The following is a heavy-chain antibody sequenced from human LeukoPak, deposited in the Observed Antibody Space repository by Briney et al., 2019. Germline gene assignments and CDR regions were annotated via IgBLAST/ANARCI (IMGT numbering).Heavy chain of an antibody. CDR3: AGPRSRLLDY. J-gene: IGHJ4*02. CDR2: INHSGST. CDR1: GGSISSGGYY. Sequence: PSQTLSLTCTVSGGSISSGGYYWSWIRQPPGKGLEWIGEINHSGSTNYNPSLKSRVTISVDTSKNQFSLKLSSVTAADTAVYYCAGPRSRLLDYWGQGTLVTVSS. V-gene: IGHV4-31*03. D-gene: IGHD3-3*01.